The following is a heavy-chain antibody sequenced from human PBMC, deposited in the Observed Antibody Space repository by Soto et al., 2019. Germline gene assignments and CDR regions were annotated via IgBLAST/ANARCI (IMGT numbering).Heavy chain of an antibody. V-gene: IGHV2-5*01. D-gene: IGHD2-15*01. Sequence: QISLKESGPTLLQPTETLTLTCTFSGFSRTTSGVGVGWIRQPPVKALEWLALIYWNIEKRYNPSLMNTLTITKDTSKNQVVLTLTNMDPADPGTYYCAHRRCRGGSCYCHYWGQGTLGTVSS. CDR3: AHRRCRGGSCYCHY. CDR2: IYWNIEK. CDR1: GFSRTTSGVG. J-gene: IGHJ4*02.